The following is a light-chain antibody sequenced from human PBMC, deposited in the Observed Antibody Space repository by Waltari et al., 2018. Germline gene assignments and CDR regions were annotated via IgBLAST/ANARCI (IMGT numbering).Light chain of an antibody. V-gene: IGLV2-23*02. J-gene: IGLJ2*01. CDR3: ASYASSLTGVL. CDR1: SGDIGSYDL. Sequence: QSALTQPASVSGSPGQTITISCTGTSGDIGSYDLVSWYQHHPDKDPKLIIYQFHKRPSGVSNRLSGSKSGHTASLTISGLLAEDEADYYCASYASSLTGVLFGGGTRLTVL. CDR2: QFH.